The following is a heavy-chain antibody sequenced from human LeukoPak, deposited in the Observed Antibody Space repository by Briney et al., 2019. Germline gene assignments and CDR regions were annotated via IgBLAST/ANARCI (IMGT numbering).Heavy chain of an antibody. CDR2: IAGGDDR. CDR1: GFIFSPYA. Sequence: GSLRLSCAASGFIFSPYAMSWVRQAPGKGLEWVAGIAGGDDRFYADSVKGRFSISRDNAKNSLYLQINSLRAEDTAVYYCARLGEKADFDYWGQGTLVTVSS. V-gene: IGHV3-69-1*01. D-gene: IGHD3-16*01. CDR3: ARLGEKADFDY. J-gene: IGHJ4*02.